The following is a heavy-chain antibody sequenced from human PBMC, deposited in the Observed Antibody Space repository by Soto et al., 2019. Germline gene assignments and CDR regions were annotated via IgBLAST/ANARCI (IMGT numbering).Heavy chain of an antibody. CDR1: GFTFDDYA. Sequence: GGSLRLSCAASGFTFDDYAMHWVRQAPGKGLEWVSGISWNSGSIGYADSVKGRFTISRDNAKNSLYLQMNSLRAEDTALYYCAKDYCSSTSCYGGMDVWGQGTTVTVSS. CDR2: ISWNSGSI. V-gene: IGHV3-9*01. D-gene: IGHD2-2*01. J-gene: IGHJ6*02. CDR3: AKDYCSSTSCYGGMDV.